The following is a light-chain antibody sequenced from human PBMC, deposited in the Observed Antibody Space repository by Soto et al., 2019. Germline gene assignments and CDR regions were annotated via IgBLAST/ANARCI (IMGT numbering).Light chain of an antibody. Sequence: EIVMTQSPATLSVSPGERATLSFSASQSVSGNLAWYQQKPGQAPRLLIYGASTRATGIPARFSGSGSGTEFTLTISSLQSEDFTVYYCQQYNDWPPWTFGQGTKVDIK. J-gene: IGKJ1*01. CDR2: GAS. CDR1: QSVSGN. CDR3: QQYNDWPPWT. V-gene: IGKV3-15*01.